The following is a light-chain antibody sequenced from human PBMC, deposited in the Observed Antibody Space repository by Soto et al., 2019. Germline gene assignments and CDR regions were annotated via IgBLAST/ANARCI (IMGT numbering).Light chain of an antibody. J-gene: IGLJ1*01. Sequence: QSVLTQPASVSGSPGQSITISCTGASSDVGGYNYVSWYQQHPGKAPKLMIYDVSNRPSGVSNRFSGSKSGNTASLTISGLQAEDEADYYCSLYTSSSPDVFGTGTKVTVL. CDR2: DVS. CDR1: SSDVGGYNY. CDR3: SLYTSSSPDV. V-gene: IGLV2-14*01.